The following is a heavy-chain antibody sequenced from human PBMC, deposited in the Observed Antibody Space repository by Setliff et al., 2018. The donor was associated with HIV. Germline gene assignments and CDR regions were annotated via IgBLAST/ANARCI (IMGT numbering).Heavy chain of an antibody. CDR3: ARAGSAAASPLDY. CDR1: GYSISSGYY. CDR2: IYHSGST. J-gene: IGHJ4*02. Sequence: SETLSLTCTVSGYSISSGYYRGWIRQPPGKGLEWIGSIYHSGSTYYNPSLKSRVTISIDTSKNQFSLKLTSVTAADTAVYYCARAGSAAASPLDYWGQGTLVTVSS. D-gene: IGHD6-6*01. V-gene: IGHV4-38-2*02.